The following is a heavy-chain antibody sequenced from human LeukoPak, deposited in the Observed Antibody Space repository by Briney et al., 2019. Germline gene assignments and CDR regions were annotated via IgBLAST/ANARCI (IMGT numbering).Heavy chain of an antibody. CDR3: ARVYSKLWFGELLYFDY. J-gene: IGHJ4*02. D-gene: IGHD3-10*01. V-gene: IGHV1-18*01. CDR1: GYTFTSYG. CDR2: ISAYNGNT. Sequence: ASVKVSCKASGYTFTSYGISWVRQAPGQGLEWMGWISAYNGNTNYAQKLQVRVTITTDTSSSTAYMELRSLRADDTAVYYCARVYSKLWFGELLYFDYWGQGTLVTVSS.